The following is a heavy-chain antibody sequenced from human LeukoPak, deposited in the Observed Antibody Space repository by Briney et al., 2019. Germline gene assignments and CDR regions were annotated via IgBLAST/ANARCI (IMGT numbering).Heavy chain of an antibody. CDR3: ARGVPYDSWSGPHYSDY. CDR2: ITGGSDYI. Sequence: GGPLRLSCAASGFTFSRYSVNWVRQAPGKGLEWVSCITGGSDYIFYADSVRGRFTISRDNAKNSLYLQMNSLRAEDTAVYYCARGVPYDSWSGPHYSDYWGQGTLVTVSS. CDR1: GFTFSRYS. D-gene: IGHD3-3*01. V-gene: IGHV3-21*01. J-gene: IGHJ4*02.